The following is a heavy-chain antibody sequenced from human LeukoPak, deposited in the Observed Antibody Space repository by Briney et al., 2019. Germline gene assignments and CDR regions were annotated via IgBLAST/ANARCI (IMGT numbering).Heavy chain of an antibody. V-gene: IGHV3-23*01. D-gene: IGHD6-6*01. CDR3: AKHPGFSSSSQYFDF. Sequence: PGGSLRLSCAASGITSSSNAMSWVRQAPGKGLEWVSVISGSGAGAYYADSVKGRVTVSRDNSKNTVFLQMNSLRAEDTAVYYCAKHPGFSSSSQYFDFWGQGTLVTVSS. J-gene: IGHJ4*02. CDR1: GITSSSNA. CDR2: ISGSGAGA.